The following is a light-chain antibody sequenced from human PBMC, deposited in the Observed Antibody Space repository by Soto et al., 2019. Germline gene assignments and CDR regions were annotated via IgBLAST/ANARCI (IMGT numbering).Light chain of an antibody. Sequence: DIQITQSPSTLSASVGDRVTLTCRASQSISSWLAWYQQKPGKAPKLLIYKASTLKSGVPSRFSGSGSGTEFTLTISSLQPDDFATYYCQQYETFSGTFGPGTKVDIK. J-gene: IGKJ1*01. CDR2: KAS. V-gene: IGKV1-5*03. CDR1: QSISSW. CDR3: QQYETFSGT.